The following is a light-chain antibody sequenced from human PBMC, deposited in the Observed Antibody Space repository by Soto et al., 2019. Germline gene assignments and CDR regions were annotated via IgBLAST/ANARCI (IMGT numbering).Light chain of an antibody. J-gene: IGLJ1*01. V-gene: IGLV2-8*01. Sequence: QSVLTQPPSASGSPGQSVTISCTGTSSDVGGYNYVSWYQQHPGKAPKLMIYEVNKRPSGVPDRFSGSKSGNTASLTVSGLQAEDDADYYCTSYAGSSSFVFGTGTKLTVL. CDR3: TSYAGSSSFV. CDR2: EVN. CDR1: SSDVGGYNY.